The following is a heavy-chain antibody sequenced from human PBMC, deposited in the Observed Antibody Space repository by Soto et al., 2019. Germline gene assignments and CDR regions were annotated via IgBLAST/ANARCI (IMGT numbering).Heavy chain of an antibody. D-gene: IGHD1-26*01. CDR3: KWDLESSDP. Sequence: EVQLVESGGGLVKPGGSLRLSCAASGFTFSNAWMSWVRQAPGKGLEWVGRIRSKTDGATTDYAAPVKGRFTISRDDSEDTLYLQMNSLKTEDTAVYYCKWDLESSDPWGQGTLVTVSS. CDR2: IRSKTDGATT. J-gene: IGHJ5*02. V-gene: IGHV3-15*01. CDR1: GFTFSNAW.